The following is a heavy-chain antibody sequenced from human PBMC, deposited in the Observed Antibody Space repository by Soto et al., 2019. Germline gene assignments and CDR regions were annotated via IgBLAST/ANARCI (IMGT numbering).Heavy chain of an antibody. V-gene: IGHV3-33*01. CDR2: IWYDGSNK. J-gene: IGHJ6*03. Sequence: GESLKISCAASGFTFSSYGMHWVRQAPGKGLEWVAVIWYDGSNKYYADSVKGRFTISRDNSKNTLYLQMNSLRAEDTAVYYCARDHLDSGSYYYYYYMDVWGKGTTVSVSS. CDR3: ARDHLDSGSYYYYYYMDV. CDR1: GFTFSSYG. D-gene: IGHD1-26*01.